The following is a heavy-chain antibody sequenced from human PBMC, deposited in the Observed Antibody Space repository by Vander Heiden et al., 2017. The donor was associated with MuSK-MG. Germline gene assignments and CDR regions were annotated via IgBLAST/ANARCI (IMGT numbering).Heavy chain of an antibody. J-gene: IGHJ4*02. V-gene: IGHV3-73*01. Sequence: PGGSLKLSCAASGFTFSGSAMHWVRQAAGKGRAWVGRIRSKANRDATAYAASVKGRFTSTRDDSKKTAYMKMNSLKTEDTAVYDGTMDYYGYWGQVTMVTVYS. CDR1: GFTFSGSA. CDR3: TMDYYGY. CDR2: IRSKANRDAT.